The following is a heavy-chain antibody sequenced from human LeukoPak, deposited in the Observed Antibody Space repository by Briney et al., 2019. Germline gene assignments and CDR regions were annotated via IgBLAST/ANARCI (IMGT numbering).Heavy chain of an antibody. J-gene: IGHJ3*02. CDR2: ISWDGGST. Sequence: GGSLRLSCAASGFTFDDYTMHWVRQAPGKGLEWVSLISWDGGSTYYADSVKGRFTISRDNAKNSLYLQMNSLRAEDTALYHCARVRTSITMIVEDAFDIWGQGTMVTVSS. V-gene: IGHV3-43*01. CDR1: GFTFDDYT. D-gene: IGHD3-22*01. CDR3: ARVRTSITMIVEDAFDI.